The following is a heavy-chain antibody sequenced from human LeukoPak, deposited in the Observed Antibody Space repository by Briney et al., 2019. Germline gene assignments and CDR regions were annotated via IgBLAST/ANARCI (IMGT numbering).Heavy chain of an antibody. J-gene: IGHJ4*02. CDR1: GYTFTNYA. D-gene: IGHD6-13*01. V-gene: IGHV7-4-1*02. CDR3: AREGRSGSSWYLAN. CDR2: INTNTGNP. Sequence: ASVKVSCKASGYTFTNYAVNWVRQAPGQGLEWMGWINTNTGNPTYAQGFTGRFVFSLDASVSTAYLQISSLKAEDTAVYYCAREGRSGSSWYLANWGQGVLVTVSS.